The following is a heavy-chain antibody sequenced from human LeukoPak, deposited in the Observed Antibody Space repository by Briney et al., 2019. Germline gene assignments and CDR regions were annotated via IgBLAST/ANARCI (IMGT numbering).Heavy chain of an antibody. V-gene: IGHV1-46*01. J-gene: IGHJ6*02. Sequence: ASVKVSCKAYGYTFTTYYMHWVRQAPGQGLEWMGIINPSGGSTSYAQKFQGRVTMTRDTSTSTVYMELSSLRSEDTAVYYCARDAGYSGYDRTYGMDVWGQGTTVTVSS. CDR2: INPSGGST. CDR3: ARDAGYSGYDRTYGMDV. CDR1: GYTFTTYY. D-gene: IGHD5-12*01.